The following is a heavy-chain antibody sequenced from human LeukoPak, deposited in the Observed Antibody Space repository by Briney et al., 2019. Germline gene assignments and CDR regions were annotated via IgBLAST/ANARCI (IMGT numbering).Heavy chain of an antibody. CDR3: ARVRLPENYDSSGYYQNLFDY. Sequence: PSETLSLTCTVSDGSISSNIYYWGWIRQPPGKGLEWIGSIYYSGSTYYNPSLKSRVTISVDTSKNQFSLKLSSVTAADTAVYYCARVRLPENYDSSGYYQNLFDYWGQGTLVTVSS. CDR2: IYYSGST. V-gene: IGHV4-39*07. D-gene: IGHD3-22*01. CDR1: DGSISSNIYY. J-gene: IGHJ4*02.